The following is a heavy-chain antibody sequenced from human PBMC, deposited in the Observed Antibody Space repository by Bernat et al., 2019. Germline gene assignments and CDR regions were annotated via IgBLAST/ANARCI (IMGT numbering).Heavy chain of an antibody. V-gene: IGHV1-3*01. CDR1: GYTFTSYA. J-gene: IGHJ4*02. CDR3: ARDPHSSSIWYHFVY. CDR2: INAGNGNT. Sequence: QVQLVQSGAEVKKPGASVKVSCKASGYTFTSYAMHWVRQAPGQRLEWMGWINAGNGNTKYSQKFQGRVTITRDTSASTAYMELSSLRSEDTAVYYCARDPHSSSIWYHFVYWGQGTLVTVSS. D-gene: IGHD6-13*01.